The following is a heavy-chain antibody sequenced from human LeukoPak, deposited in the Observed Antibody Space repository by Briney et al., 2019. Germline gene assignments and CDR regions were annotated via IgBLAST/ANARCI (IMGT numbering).Heavy chain of an antibody. CDR3: ARWDGYNYFDY. CDR1: GYTFTIYG. Sequence: GASVKVSCKSSGYTFTIYGIGLVRQAPGQGLEWMGWISAYNGNTNFAQKVQGRVTMTTDTSTSTAYMELRSLRSDDTAVYYRARWDGYNYFDYWGQGTLVTVSS. V-gene: IGHV1-18*01. D-gene: IGHD5-24*01. CDR2: ISAYNGNT. J-gene: IGHJ4*02.